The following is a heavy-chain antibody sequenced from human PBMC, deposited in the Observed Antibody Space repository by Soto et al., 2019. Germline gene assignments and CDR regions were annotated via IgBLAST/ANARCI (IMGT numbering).Heavy chain of an antibody. CDR3: SSTDDYGDYDFDY. CDR2: IRSKANSYAT. V-gene: IGHV3-73*01. Sequence: AGGSLRLSCAASGFTFSGSAMHWVRQASGKGLEWVGRIRSKANSYATAYAASVKGRFTISRDDSKNMAYLQMNSLKTEDTAVYYCSSTDDYGDYDFDYWGQGTLVTVSS. J-gene: IGHJ4*02. D-gene: IGHD4-17*01. CDR1: GFTFSGSA.